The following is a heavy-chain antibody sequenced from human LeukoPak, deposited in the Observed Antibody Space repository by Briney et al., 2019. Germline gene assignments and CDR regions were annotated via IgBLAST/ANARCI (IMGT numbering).Heavy chain of an antibody. Sequence: GGSLRLSCAASGFTFSSYWMSWVRQAPGKGLEWVANIKQDGSEKYYVDSVKGRFTISRDNSKDTLYLQMNSLRAEDTAVYYCAKDPDIVVVPAAIYGDYWGQGTLVTVSS. D-gene: IGHD2-2*02. CDR1: GFTFSSYW. J-gene: IGHJ4*02. CDR3: AKDPDIVVVPAAIYGDY. CDR2: IKQDGSEK. V-gene: IGHV3-7*01.